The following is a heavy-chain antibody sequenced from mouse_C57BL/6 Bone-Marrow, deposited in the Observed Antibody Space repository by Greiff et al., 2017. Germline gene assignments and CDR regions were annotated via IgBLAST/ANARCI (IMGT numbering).Heavy chain of an antibody. J-gene: IGHJ3*01. CDR1: GYTFTGYW. CDR2: ILPGSGST. Sequence: QVQLQQSGAELMKPGASVKLSCKATGYTFTGYWIEWVKQSPGHGLEWIGEILPGSGSTNYNEKSKGKATSTADTSSNTAYMQLSGLTTEDSTIYYCALDSSGSWFAYWGQGTLVTVSA. V-gene: IGHV1-9*01. D-gene: IGHD3-2*02. CDR3: ALDSSGSWFAY.